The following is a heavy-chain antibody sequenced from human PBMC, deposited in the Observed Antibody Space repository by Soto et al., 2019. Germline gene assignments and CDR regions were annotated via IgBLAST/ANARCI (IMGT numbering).Heavy chain of an antibody. CDR2: IYSSENT. J-gene: IGHJ6*02. CDR3: ARLNGYCISTNCQGYYGMDV. Sequence: SETLSLTCTVSGGSISSSSYSWGLIRQSPGKGLEWIGTIYSSENTYYNPSLLSRVTISVDTSKNEFSLRLGSVTAADTAVYYCARLNGYCISTNCQGYYGMDVWGQGTTVTVSS. V-gene: IGHV4-39*01. D-gene: IGHD2-2*03. CDR1: GGSISSSSYS.